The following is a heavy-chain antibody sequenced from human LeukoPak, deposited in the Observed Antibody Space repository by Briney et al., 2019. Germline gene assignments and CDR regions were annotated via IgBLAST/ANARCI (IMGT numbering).Heavy chain of an antibody. CDR1: GFSLSTRGMC. Sequence: SGPALVKPTQTLTLTCTFSGFSLSTRGMCVSWIRQPPGKALEWLARIDWDDDKYYSTSLKTRLTISKDTSKNQVVLTMTNMDPVDTATYYCARITYYYDSSGYCSYYFDYWGQGTLVTVSS. CDR2: IDWDDDK. D-gene: IGHD3-22*01. V-gene: IGHV2-70*11. J-gene: IGHJ4*02. CDR3: ARITYYYDSSGYCSYYFDY.